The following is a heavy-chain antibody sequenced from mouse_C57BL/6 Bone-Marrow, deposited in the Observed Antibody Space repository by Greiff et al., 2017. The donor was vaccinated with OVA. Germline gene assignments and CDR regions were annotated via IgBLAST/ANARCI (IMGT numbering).Heavy chain of an antibody. Sequence: VQLQESGAELVRPGTSVKVSCKASGYAFTNYLIEWVKQRPGQGLEWIGVINPGSGGTNYNEKFKGKATLTADKSSSTAYMQLSSLTSEDSAVYFGARHFYYYGSSYTWFAYWGQGTLVTVSA. D-gene: IGHD1-1*01. J-gene: IGHJ3*01. CDR3: ARHFYYYGSSYTWFAY. CDR1: GYAFTNYL. CDR2: INPGSGGT. V-gene: IGHV1-54*01.